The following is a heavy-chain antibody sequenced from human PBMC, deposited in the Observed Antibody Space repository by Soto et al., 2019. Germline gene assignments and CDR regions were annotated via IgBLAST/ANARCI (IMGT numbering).Heavy chain of an antibody. J-gene: IGHJ4*02. CDR3: ARSPLSYTFIAVAGNFDY. CDR2: IKQDGSEK. D-gene: IGHD6-19*01. V-gene: IGHV3-7*01. Sequence: GGSMRISCAASGFTFSSYWMSWVRQAPGKGLEWVANIKQDGSEKYYVDSVKGRFTISRDNAKNSLYLQMNSLRAEDTAVYYCARSPLSYTFIAVAGNFDYWGQGTLVTVSS. CDR1: GFTFSSYW.